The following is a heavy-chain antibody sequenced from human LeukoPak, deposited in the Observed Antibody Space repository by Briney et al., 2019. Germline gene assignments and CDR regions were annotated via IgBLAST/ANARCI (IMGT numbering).Heavy chain of an antibody. D-gene: IGHD3-22*01. V-gene: IGHV1-8*03. CDR1: GYTFTSYD. CDR2: MNPNSGNT. J-gene: IGHJ5*02. Sequence: ASVKVSCKASGYTFTSYDINWVRQATGQGLEWMGWMNPNSGNTGCAQKFQGRVTITRDTSASTAYMELSSLRSEDTAVYYCARSDLPYYYDSSGYLGWFDPWGQGTLVTVSS. CDR3: ARSDLPYYYDSSGYLGWFDP.